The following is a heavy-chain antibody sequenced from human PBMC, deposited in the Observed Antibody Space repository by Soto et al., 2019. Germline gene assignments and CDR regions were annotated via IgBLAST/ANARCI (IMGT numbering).Heavy chain of an antibody. Sequence: GGSLRLSCAFSGFTFSNYAMSWVRQAPGKGLDWVSTISVPDGSTYYAASVKGRFTISRDNSKNTLYLQMNSLRAEDTAIYYCTKENSNYPDNWFDPWGQGTLVTVS. CDR1: GFTFSNYA. V-gene: IGHV3-23*01. D-gene: IGHD4-4*01. CDR3: TKENSNYPDNWFDP. CDR2: ISVPDGST. J-gene: IGHJ5*02.